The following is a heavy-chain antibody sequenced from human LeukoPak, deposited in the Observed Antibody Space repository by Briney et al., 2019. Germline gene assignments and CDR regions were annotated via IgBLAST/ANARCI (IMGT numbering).Heavy chain of an antibody. CDR3: ARHTAEKYNWFDR. CDR1: GGSISNYY. J-gene: IGHJ5*02. CDR2: IYYSGST. D-gene: IGHD5-24*01. Sequence: SGTLSLTCTVSGGSISNYYWSWIQQPPGKGLEWIGYIYYSGSTNYNPSLKSRVTISVDTSKNQFSLKLSSVTAADTAVYYCARHTAEKYNWFDRWGQGTLVTVSS. V-gene: IGHV4-59*08.